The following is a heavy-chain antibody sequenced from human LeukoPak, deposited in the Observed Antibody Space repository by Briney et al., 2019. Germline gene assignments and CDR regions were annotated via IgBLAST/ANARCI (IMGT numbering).Heavy chain of an antibody. Sequence: ASVQISCKAYGSRFRDHYIHWVRQAPGQGLEYLGWINPNSGGTNYAQKFQGRVTLTRDTSIDTAYIRLHSLTSDDTAVYYCARGYFGDYVLDTWGQGALITVSS. CDR2: INPNSGGT. CDR1: GSRFRDHY. D-gene: IGHD4-17*01. J-gene: IGHJ5*02. V-gene: IGHV1-2*02. CDR3: ARGYFGDYVLDT.